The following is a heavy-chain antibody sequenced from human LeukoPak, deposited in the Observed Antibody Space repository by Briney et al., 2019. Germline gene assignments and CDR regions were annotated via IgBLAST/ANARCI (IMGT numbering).Heavy chain of an antibody. J-gene: IGHJ4*02. Sequence: TGGSLRLSCAASEFIFSGYWMNWVRQAPGKGLEWVANIKQDGSEKQYVDSVRGRFTISRDNAKNSLYLQMNSLRVEDTAVYYCARDGFVGAADYWGQGTLVTVSS. CDR1: EFIFSGYW. D-gene: IGHD6-13*01. V-gene: IGHV3-7*01. CDR3: ARDGFVGAADY. CDR2: IKQDGSEK.